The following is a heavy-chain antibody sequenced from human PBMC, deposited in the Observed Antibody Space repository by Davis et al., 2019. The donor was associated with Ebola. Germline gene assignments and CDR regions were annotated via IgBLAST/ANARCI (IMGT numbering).Heavy chain of an antibody. CDR2: ISYDGSNK. J-gene: IGHJ4*02. CDR1: GFTFSSYA. CDR3: ARDRYSGSYHTNEFDY. D-gene: IGHD1-26*01. Sequence: PGGSLRLSCAASGFTFSSYAMHWVRQAPGKGLEWVAVISYDGSNKYYADSVKGRFTISRDNSKNTLYLQMNSLRDEDTAVYYCARDRYSGSYHTNEFDYWGQGTLVTVSS. V-gene: IGHV3-30-3*01.